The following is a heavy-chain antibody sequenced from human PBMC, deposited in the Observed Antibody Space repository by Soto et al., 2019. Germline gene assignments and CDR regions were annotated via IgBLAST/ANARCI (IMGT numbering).Heavy chain of an antibody. J-gene: IGHJ6*02. Sequence: GGSLRLSCAASGFTFSNAWMNWVRQAPGKGLEWVGRIKSKTDGGTTDYAAPVKGRFTISRDDSKNTLYLQMNSLKTEDTAVYYCTKAGDEYSSSGHYYYGRDVWGHGTTVTVSS. CDR3: TKAGDEYSSSGHYYYGRDV. CDR2: IKSKTDGGTT. CDR1: GFTFSNAW. V-gene: IGHV3-15*07. D-gene: IGHD6-13*01.